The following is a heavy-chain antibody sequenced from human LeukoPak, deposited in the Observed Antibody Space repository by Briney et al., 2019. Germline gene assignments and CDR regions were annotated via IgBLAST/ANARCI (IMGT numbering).Heavy chain of an antibody. CDR3: ARDYAGLPDC. CDR2: INVDGSTT. J-gene: IGHJ4*02. D-gene: IGHD3-9*01. Sequence: GGPLRLSCTDSGFTFSTYWINWVRQRPGKGLVWVALINVDGSTTTHADSAKGRFTISRDNAKNTAYLQMNSLRDEDTAVYFCARDYAGLPDCWGQGTLVTVSA. V-gene: IGHV3-74*03. CDR1: GFTFSTYW.